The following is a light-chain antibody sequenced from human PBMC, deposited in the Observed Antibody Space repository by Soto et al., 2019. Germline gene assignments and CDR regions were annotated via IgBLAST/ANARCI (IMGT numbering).Light chain of an antibody. V-gene: IGKV3-11*01. CDR1: QSVGSY. CDR3: QQRINSWT. Sequence: EIVLTQSPATLSLSPGERATLSCRASQSVGSYLAWYQQRPDQAPRLLIYGASNRATGIPARFSGSGSGTDFTLTISSLEPEDFAVYYCQQRINSWTFGQGTKVDIK. CDR2: GAS. J-gene: IGKJ1*01.